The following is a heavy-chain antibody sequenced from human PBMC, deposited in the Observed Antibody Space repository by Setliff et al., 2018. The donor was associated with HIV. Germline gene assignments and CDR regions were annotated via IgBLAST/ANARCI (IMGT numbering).Heavy chain of an antibody. Sequence: PGGSLRLSCAASGFAFDTSWMTWIRQAPGEGLEWVATIKQDGSQKFYVDSVKGRFTISRDNVKNSLFLQMNSLRVGDTAVYYCARGRWRLLHYYFDYLGQGTLVTVSS. CDR1: GFAFDTSW. V-gene: IGHV3-7*01. D-gene: IGHD2-15*01. CDR3: ARGRWRLLHYYFDY. CDR2: IKQDGSQK. J-gene: IGHJ4*02.